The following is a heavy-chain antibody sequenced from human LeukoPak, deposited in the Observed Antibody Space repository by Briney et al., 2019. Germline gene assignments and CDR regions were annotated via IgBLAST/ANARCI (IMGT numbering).Heavy chain of an antibody. Sequence: GGALRLSCAASGVTFDDYGMTWVRQAPGKGLEWVCGINWNGDNTGYAESVRGRFTISRENARNSLYLQMNSLRVEDTALYYCATDYDMLTGSDYWGQGTVVTVSS. D-gene: IGHD3-9*01. CDR1: GVTFDDYG. CDR3: ATDYDMLTGSDY. J-gene: IGHJ4*02. CDR2: INWNGDNT. V-gene: IGHV3-20*04.